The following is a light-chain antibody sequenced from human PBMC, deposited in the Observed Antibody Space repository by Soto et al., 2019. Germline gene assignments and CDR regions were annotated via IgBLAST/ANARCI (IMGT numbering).Light chain of an antibody. J-gene: IGLJ1*01. CDR3: CSYAGITTYYV. Sequence: QSVLTQPASVSGSPGQSITISCTGTSSDVGSYNLVSWNQQHPGEAPKLMIYGGTKRPSGVSNRFSGSKSGNTASLTISGLQAEDEADYYCCSYAGITTYYVFGTGTKLTVL. V-gene: IGLV2-23*01. CDR1: SSDVGSYNL. CDR2: GGT.